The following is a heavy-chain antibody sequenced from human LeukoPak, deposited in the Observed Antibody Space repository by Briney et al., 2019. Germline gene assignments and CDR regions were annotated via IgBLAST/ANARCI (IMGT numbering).Heavy chain of an antibody. J-gene: IGHJ6*03. Sequence: ASVKVSCKASGYTFTSYDINWVRQATGQGLEWMGWMNPNSGNTGYAQKFQGRVTMTRNTSISTAYMELSSLRSEDTAVYYCATQGIAARFYYYYYMDVWGKGTTVTVSS. V-gene: IGHV1-8*01. CDR2: MNPNSGNT. CDR3: ATQGIAARFYYYYYMDV. CDR1: GYTFTSYD. D-gene: IGHD6-6*01.